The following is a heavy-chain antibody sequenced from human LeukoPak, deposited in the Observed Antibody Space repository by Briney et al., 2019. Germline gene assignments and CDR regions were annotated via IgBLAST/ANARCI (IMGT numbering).Heavy chain of an antibody. CDR1: RGTFSSYA. J-gene: IGHJ4*02. CDR2: IIPIFGTA. Sequence: ASVKVSCKASRGTFSSYAISWVRQAPGQGLEWMGRIIPIFGTANYAQKFQGRVTITTDEPTSTAYMELSSLRSEDTAVYYCARVADTAMEYYFDYWGQGTLVTVSS. CDR3: ARVADTAMEYYFDY. D-gene: IGHD5-18*01. V-gene: IGHV1-69*05.